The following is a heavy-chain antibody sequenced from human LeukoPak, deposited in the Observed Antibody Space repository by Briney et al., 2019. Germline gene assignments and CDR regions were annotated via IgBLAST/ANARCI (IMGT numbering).Heavy chain of an antibody. CDR3: ARVRNSGFRYVDS. CDR1: GYTFTNHG. D-gene: IGHD5-12*01. CDR2: ISAYNGNT. V-gene: IGHV1-18*01. J-gene: IGHJ4*02. Sequence: ASVTVSFKASGYTFTNHGISWVRQAPGQGVEGVGWISAYNGNTNYAQKLQGRVTMTTDTSTSTAYMDLRSLRSDDTAVYYCARVRNSGFRYVDSWGQGTLVTVSS.